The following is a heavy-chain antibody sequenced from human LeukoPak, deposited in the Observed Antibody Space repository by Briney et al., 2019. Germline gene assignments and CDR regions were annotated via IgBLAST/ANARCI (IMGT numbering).Heavy chain of an antibody. D-gene: IGHD6-13*01. J-gene: IGHJ4*02. Sequence: SETLSLTCTVSGGSMSSYYWSWIRQPPGKGLEWIGYIYYSGSTNYNPSLKSRVTISVDTSKNQFSLKLSSVTAADTAVYYCARHRVAAAGAWGPFDYWGQGTLVTVSS. CDR3: ARHRVAAAGAWGPFDY. CDR2: IYYSGST. V-gene: IGHV4-59*08. CDR1: GGSMSSYY.